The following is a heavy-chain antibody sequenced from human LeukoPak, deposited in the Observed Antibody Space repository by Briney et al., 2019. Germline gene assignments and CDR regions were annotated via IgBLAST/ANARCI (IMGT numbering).Heavy chain of an antibody. CDR2: IYPDDSDT. D-gene: IGHD3-10*01. Sequence: GESLKISCKASGYSFTSQWIAWVRQMPGKGLEWMGIIYPDDSDTRYSPSFQGQVTISADKSITTAYLQWSSLQAADTAMYYCARRDRGLGVSFDYWGQGTLVTVSS. CDR3: ARRDRGLGVSFDY. CDR1: GYSFTSQW. J-gene: IGHJ4*02. V-gene: IGHV5-51*01.